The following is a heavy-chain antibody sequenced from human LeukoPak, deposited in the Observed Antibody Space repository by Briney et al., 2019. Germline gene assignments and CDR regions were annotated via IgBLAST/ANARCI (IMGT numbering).Heavy chain of an antibody. CDR2: INPGGSSI. CDR1: GFTFSSYW. Sequence: PGRSLRLSCAASGFTFSSYWMHWVRQVQGKGLVWVARINPGGSSITYADSVKGRFTISRDNAKNTLYLQMGSLRAEDTGVYYCARSNQADDYWGQGTLVTVSS. CDR3: ARSNQADDY. J-gene: IGHJ4*02. D-gene: IGHD1-14*01. V-gene: IGHV3-74*01.